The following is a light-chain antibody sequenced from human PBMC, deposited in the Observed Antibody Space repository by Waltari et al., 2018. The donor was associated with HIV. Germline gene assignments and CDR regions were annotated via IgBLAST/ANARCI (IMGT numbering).Light chain of an antibody. V-gene: IGKV3-15*01. Sequence: EIVMTQSPVTLSASPGDRATLSCRASQSVSSRVAWYQQKPGLAPRLLIYDASIRPTTIPARFSGSGSGTQFTLTISSLRSEDFAFYYCQQYAKWPYTFGPGTKLDLK. CDR3: QQYAKWPYT. CDR1: QSVSSR. CDR2: DAS. J-gene: IGKJ2*01.